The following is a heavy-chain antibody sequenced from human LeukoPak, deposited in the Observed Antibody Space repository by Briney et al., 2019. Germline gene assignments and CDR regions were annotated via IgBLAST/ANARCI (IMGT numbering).Heavy chain of an antibody. Sequence: SVKVSCKASGYTFTSYYMHWVRQAPGQGLEWMGIMNPSGGSTTHAQKFQGRVTMTRDTSTGTVYMELSSLRSEDTAVYYCTSSSSEETIAYWGQGTLVTVSS. CDR1: GYTFTSYY. V-gene: IGHV1-46*01. CDR3: TSSSSEETIAY. D-gene: IGHD6-6*01. J-gene: IGHJ4*02. CDR2: MNPSGGST.